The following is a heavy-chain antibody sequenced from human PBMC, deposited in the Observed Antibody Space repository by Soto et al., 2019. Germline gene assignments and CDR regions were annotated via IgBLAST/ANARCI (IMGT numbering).Heavy chain of an antibody. CDR1: GFTFSDYY. CDR2: ISNSGGII. J-gene: IGHJ4*02. CDR3: ARGTTETAYYFDF. V-gene: IGHV3-11*01. Sequence: QVQLVESGGGLVKPGGSLRLSCAASGFTFSDYYMNWIRQAPGKGLEWVSYISNSGGIIYYADSMKGRFTISRDNAKNSLYLQMNSLRAEDTAVYYCARGTTETAYYFDFWGQGTLVTVSS.